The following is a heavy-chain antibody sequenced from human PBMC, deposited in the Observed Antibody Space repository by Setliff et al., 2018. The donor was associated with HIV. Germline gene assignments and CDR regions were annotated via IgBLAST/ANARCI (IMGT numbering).Heavy chain of an antibody. J-gene: IGHJ4*02. CDR3: ARIIKSGQTSSWAYFDF. V-gene: IGHV4-4*07. CDR2: IYTSGSA. D-gene: IGHD6-13*01. CDR1: GGSMSTYY. Sequence: SETLSLTCSVSGGSMSTYYWSWIRQPAGKGLEWIGRIYTSGSANYNPSLKSRVTMSVDTSKNQFSLELNSVTAADTAVYYCARIIKSGQTSSWAYFDFWGQGTLVTVSS.